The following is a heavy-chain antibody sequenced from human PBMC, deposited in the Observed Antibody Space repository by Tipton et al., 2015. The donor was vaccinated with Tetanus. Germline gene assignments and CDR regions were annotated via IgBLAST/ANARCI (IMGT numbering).Heavy chain of an antibody. CDR1: GYYLTNYG. CDR2: ISGYSGST. V-gene: IGHV1-18*01. CDR3: VQDADMWGVRKVFDI. D-gene: IGHD1-14*01. Sequence: QVQLVQSGAEVRKPGAPVRISCTLSGYYLTNYGVSWVRQAPGQGLEWMAWISGYSGSTKFAQRFQGRVAMTTDTSTSTAYMELRSLTSDDTAVYYCVQDADMWGVRKVFDIWGQGTMVTVSS. J-gene: IGHJ3*02.